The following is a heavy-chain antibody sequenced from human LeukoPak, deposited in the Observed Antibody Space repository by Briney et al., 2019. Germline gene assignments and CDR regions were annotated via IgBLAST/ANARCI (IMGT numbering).Heavy chain of an antibody. CDR3: ARDSLRAPKNKTWAGRVTENWFDP. D-gene: IGHD2-21*02. V-gene: IGHV1-2*02. J-gene: IGHJ5*02. CDR1: GYTFTGYY. Sequence: ASVKVSCKASGYTFTGYYMHWVRQAPGQGLEWMGWMNPNSGGTNYAQKFQGRVTMTRDTSISTAYMELSRLRSDDTAVYYCARDSLRAPKNKTWAGRVTENWFDPWGQGTLVTVSS. CDR2: MNPNSGGT.